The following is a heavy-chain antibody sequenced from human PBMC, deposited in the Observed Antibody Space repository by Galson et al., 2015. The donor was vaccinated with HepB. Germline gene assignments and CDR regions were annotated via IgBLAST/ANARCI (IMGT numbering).Heavy chain of an antibody. CDR2: ISAYNGNT. V-gene: IGHV1-18*01. D-gene: IGHD2-2*01. J-gene: IGHJ6*02. CDR3: AREWGVVVPEVFYYGMDV. CDR1: GYTFTSYG. Sequence: SVKVSCKASGYTFTSYGISWVRQAPGQGLEWMGWISAYNGNTNYAQKLQGRVTMTTDTSTSTAYMELRSLRSDDTAVYYCAREWGVVVPEVFYYGMDVWGQGTTVTVSS.